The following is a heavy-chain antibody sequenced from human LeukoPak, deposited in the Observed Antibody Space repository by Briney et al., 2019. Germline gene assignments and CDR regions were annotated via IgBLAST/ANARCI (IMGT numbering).Heavy chain of an antibody. CDR2: ISSSSSYM. J-gene: IGHJ4*02. D-gene: IGHD5-12*01. CDR1: GFTFSSYS. CDR3: ARDRPYSGYDSPSDY. V-gene: IGHV3-21*01. Sequence: GGSLRLSCAASGFTFSSYSMNWVRQAPGKGLEWVSSISSSSSYMYYADSVKGRFTISRDNAKNSLYLQMNSLRAEDTAVYYCARDRPYSGYDSPSDYWGQGTLVTVSS.